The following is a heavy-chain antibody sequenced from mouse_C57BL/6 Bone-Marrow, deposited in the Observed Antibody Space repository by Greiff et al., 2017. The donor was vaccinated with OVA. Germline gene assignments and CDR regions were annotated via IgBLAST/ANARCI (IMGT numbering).Heavy chain of an antibody. J-gene: IGHJ2*01. CDR3: TTFITTPVDY. V-gene: IGHV14-4*01. CDR1: GFNIKDDY. D-gene: IGHD1-1*01. CDR2: IDPENGDT. Sequence: EVKLVESGAELVRPGASVKLSCTASGFNIKDDYMHWVKQRPEQGLEWIGWIDPENGDTEYASKFQGKATITADTSSNTAYLQLSSLTSEDTAVYYCTTFITTPVDYWGQGTTLTVSS.